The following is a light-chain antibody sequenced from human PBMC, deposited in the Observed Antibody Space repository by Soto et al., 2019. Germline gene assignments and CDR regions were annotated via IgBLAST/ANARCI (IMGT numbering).Light chain of an antibody. CDR3: QQYSAWYT. Sequence: DIQMTQSPSTLSASVGDRVTITCRASQNLNTWLAGYQQKRGKAPNLLIYGASTLESGVPSRFSGSGFGTEFALTISSLQPDDFATYYCQQYSAWYTCGQGTELEI. V-gene: IGKV1-5*01. CDR1: QNLNTW. CDR2: GAS. J-gene: IGKJ2*01.